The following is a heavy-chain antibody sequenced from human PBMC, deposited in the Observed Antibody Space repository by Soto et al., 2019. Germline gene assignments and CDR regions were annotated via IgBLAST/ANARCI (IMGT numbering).Heavy chain of an antibody. D-gene: IGHD4-17*01. CDR1: GFTFSSYS. J-gene: IGHJ6*03. CDR2: ISSSSSYI. CDR3: ARDPTVTTLRTNYYYYMDV. V-gene: IGHV3-21*01. Sequence: PGGSLRLSCAASGFTFSSYSMNWVRQAPGKGLEWVSSISSSSSYIYYADSVKGRFTISRDNAKNSLYLQMNSLRAEDTAVYYCARDPTVTTLRTNYYYYMDVWGKGTTVTVS.